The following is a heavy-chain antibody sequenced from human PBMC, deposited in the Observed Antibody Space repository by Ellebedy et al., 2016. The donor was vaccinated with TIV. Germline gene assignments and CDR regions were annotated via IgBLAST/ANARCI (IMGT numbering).Heavy chain of an antibody. Sequence: GGSLRLSCSASGFTFSNYAMHWVRQAPGKGLEWVSAISGSGGSTYYADSVKGRFTISRDNSKNTLYLQMNSLRTEDTAVYYCARHPSVAGPGDVWGQGTTVTVSS. CDR3: ARHPSVAGPGDV. V-gene: IGHV3-23*01. CDR2: ISGSGGST. D-gene: IGHD6-19*01. CDR1: GFTFSNYA. J-gene: IGHJ6*02.